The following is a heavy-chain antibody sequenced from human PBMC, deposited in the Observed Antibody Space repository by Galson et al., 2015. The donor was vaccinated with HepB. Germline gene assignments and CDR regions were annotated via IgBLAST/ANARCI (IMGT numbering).Heavy chain of an antibody. CDR2: ISANSGYT. J-gene: IGHJ6*02. Sequence: SVKVSCKGSGYTFNTYAYSWVRQAPGKGLEWMGWISANSGYTNYANNLTGRVTMNTDTSTSTAFMELRSLRSDDTAVYYCARDCSSANYLYGMDVWGQGTTVTVSS. V-gene: IGHV1-18*04. CDR3: ARDCSSANYLYGMDV. D-gene: IGHD2-2*01. CDR1: GYTFNTYA.